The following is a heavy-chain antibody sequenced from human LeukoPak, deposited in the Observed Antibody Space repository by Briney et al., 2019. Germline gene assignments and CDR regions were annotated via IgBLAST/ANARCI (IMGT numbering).Heavy chain of an antibody. V-gene: IGHV4-39*07. CDR2: IYYSGST. D-gene: IGHD6-19*01. CDR1: GGSISSSSYY. J-gene: IGHJ4*02. Sequence: SETLSLTCTVSGGSISSSSYYWGWIRQPPGKGLEWIGSIYYSGSTYYNPSLKSRLTISVDTSNNQFSLKLSSVTAADTAVYYCATSERVGGWYGPFDYWGQGTLLTVSS. CDR3: ATSERVGGWYGPFDY.